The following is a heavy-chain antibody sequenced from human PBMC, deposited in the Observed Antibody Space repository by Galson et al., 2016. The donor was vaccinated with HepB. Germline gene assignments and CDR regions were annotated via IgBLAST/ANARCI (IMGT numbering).Heavy chain of an antibody. CDR2: IYWDDED. D-gene: IGHD3/OR15-3a*01. Sequence: LTLTCSVSGISVTTFEVGVGWIRQSPGKAPEWLAIIYWDDEDRYSPSLKSRLTITRDTSKNQVVLTMINMDPEDTATYYCAHRGRTRYFDTWGQGTLVTVSS. J-gene: IGHJ4*02. V-gene: IGHV2-5*02. CDR1: GISVTTFEVG. CDR3: AHRGRTRYFDT.